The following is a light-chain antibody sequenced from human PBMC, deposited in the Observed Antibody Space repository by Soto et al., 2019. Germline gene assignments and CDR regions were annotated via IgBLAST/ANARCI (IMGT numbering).Light chain of an antibody. Sequence: QSALTQPRSVSGSPGQSVTISCTGTSSDVGGYSYVSWYQQHPDKPPKIIIFDVSQRPSGVPDRFSGSKSGNTASLTISGLQAEDEADYYCSSFTRSSTWVFGGGTKLTVL. CDR1: SSDVGGYSY. CDR3: SSFTRSSTWV. CDR2: DVS. J-gene: IGLJ3*02. V-gene: IGLV2-11*01.